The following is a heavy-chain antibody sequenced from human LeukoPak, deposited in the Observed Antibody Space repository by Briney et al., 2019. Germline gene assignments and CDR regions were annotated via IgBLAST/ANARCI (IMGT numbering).Heavy chain of an antibody. V-gene: IGHV3-23*01. CDR1: GFTFSTYG. Sequence: GGSLRLSCTTSGFTFSTYGMAWVRQAPGKGLEWVSSISGSGANTNYADSVKGRLTISRDSSNNTLYLHLDNLRAEDTAVYFCAKRGGHDYGSHFDYWGQGTLVTVSS. J-gene: IGHJ4*02. CDR3: AKRGGHDYGSHFDY. D-gene: IGHD3-10*01. CDR2: ISGSGANT.